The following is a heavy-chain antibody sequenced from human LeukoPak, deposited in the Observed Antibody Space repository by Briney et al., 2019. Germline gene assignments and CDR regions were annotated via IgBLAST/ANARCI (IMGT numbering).Heavy chain of an antibody. V-gene: IGHV1-18*04. Sequence: ASVKVSCKASGYTFTSYDISWVRQAPGQGLEWMGWISAYNGNTNYVQKFRGRVTMTTDTSTSTAYMELRSLRSDDTAVYYCARDQAFVRGDLDYWGQGTLVTVSS. CDR2: ISAYNGNT. J-gene: IGHJ4*02. CDR1: GYTFTSYD. CDR3: ARDQAFVRGDLDY. D-gene: IGHD3-10*01.